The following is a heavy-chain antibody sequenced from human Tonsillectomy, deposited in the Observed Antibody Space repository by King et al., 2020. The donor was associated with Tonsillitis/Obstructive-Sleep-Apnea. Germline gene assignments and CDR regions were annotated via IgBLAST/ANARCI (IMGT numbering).Heavy chain of an antibody. CDR3: ARDSGSFCSGGSCFSFWYFDL. Sequence: LQLVQSGAEVKKPGASVKVSCKASGYTFIDYYVHWVRQAPGQGPEWMGRINPNGGGTTYAQRFQGRVTMTRDSSISTAYMELSRLRSDDTAVYYCARDSGSFCSGGSCFSFWYFDLWGRGTLVTVSS. CDR1: GYTFIDYY. J-gene: IGHJ2*01. CDR2: INPNGGGT. V-gene: IGHV1-2*06. D-gene: IGHD2-15*01.